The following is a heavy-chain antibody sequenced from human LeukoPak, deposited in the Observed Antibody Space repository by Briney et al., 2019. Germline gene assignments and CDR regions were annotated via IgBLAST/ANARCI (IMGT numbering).Heavy chain of an antibody. CDR3: ARGSPPAF. V-gene: IGHV3-30-3*01. CDR1: GFPFSDYA. J-gene: IGHJ4*02. CDR2: MSYDGSNQ. Sequence: GRSLRLSCAASGFPFSDYAMYWVRQAPPKGLQGVALMSYDGSNQYHADSVKGRFTISRDNAKNTLYLEMNSLRAEDTALYYCARGSPPAFWGQGTLVTVSS.